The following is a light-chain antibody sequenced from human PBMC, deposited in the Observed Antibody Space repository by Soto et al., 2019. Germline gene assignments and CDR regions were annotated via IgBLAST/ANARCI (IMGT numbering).Light chain of an antibody. CDR2: RTS. Sequence: EIVLTQSPGTLSLSPGERATLSCRASQSVSSSYLAWYQQKPGQAPRFLIYRTSDRANGIPGRFSGSGSGTDFTLTISILEPEDFAIYYCQQYGSSPITFGQGTRLEI. J-gene: IGKJ5*01. CDR1: QSVSSSY. V-gene: IGKV3-20*01. CDR3: QQYGSSPIT.